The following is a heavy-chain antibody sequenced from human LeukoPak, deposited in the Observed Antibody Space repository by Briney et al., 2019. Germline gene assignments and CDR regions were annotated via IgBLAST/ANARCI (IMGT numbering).Heavy chain of an antibody. V-gene: IGHV3-48*04. D-gene: IGHD3-9*01. Sequence: GGSLRLSCAASGFTFSSYSMNWVRQAPGKGLEWVSYISSSGSTIYYADSVKGRFTISRDNAKNSLYLQMNSLRTEDTAVYYCATLRYFDWLLFDYWGQGTLVTVSS. CDR2: ISSSGSTI. CDR1: GFTFSSYS. J-gene: IGHJ4*02. CDR3: ATLRYFDWLLFDY.